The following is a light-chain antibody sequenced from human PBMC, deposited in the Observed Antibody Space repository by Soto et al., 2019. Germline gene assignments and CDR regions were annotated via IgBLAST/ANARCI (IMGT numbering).Light chain of an antibody. CDR1: QSVGTI. Sequence: EIVLTQSPATLSLSPGERATLSCRASQSVGTIFAWYQQKPGQAPRLLIYDASNRATGIPARFSGSGSGTDFTLTISSLEPEDFAVYYCQQCYNWPQWTFGQGTKVEIK. CDR3: QQCYNWPQWT. CDR2: DAS. J-gene: IGKJ1*01. V-gene: IGKV3-11*01.